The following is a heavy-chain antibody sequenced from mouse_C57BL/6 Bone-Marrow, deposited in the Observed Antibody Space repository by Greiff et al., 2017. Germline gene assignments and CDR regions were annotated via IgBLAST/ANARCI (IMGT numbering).Heavy chain of an antibody. Sequence: DVKLVESGGGLVQPGESLKLSCESNEYEFPSHDMSWVRKTPAQRLEFVAAFTSDGGSTYYPDTMERRFIISRDTTKKTLYLQRTSVRSEDTALYYCAGRKYPGFAYWGQGTLVTVSA. CDR3: AGRKYPGFAY. D-gene: IGHD5-1*01. CDR2: FTSDGGST. J-gene: IGHJ3*01. V-gene: IGHV5-2*01. CDR1: EYEFPSHD.